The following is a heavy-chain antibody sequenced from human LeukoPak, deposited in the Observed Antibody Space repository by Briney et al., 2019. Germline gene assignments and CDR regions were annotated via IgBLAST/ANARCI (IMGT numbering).Heavy chain of an antibody. D-gene: IGHD6-13*01. CDR2: ISFDGTSK. V-gene: IGHV3-30-3*01. J-gene: IGHJ4*02. CDR1: GLTFRKFA. CDR3: ARSRAEAADY. Sequence: GGSLRLSCEVSGLTFRKFAMHWVRQAPGKGLEWVAVISFDGTSKFYADSVEGRFTISRDNSKNTLYLQMNSLRPGDTAVYYCARSRAEAADYWGQGTLVIVSS.